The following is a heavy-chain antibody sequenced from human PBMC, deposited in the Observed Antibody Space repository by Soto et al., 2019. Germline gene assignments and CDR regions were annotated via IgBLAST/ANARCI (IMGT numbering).Heavy chain of an antibody. J-gene: IGHJ5*02. CDR3: VSGSGLNWFDP. V-gene: IGHV1-3*01. CDR2: INAGNGNT. D-gene: IGHD3-10*01. Sequence: QVQLVQSGAEVKKPGASVKVSCKASGYTFTSYAMPCVRQAPGQRLEWMGWINAGNGNTKYSQKFQGRVTITRDTSASTAYMELSSLRSEDTAVYYFVSGSGLNWFDPWGQGTLVTVSS. CDR1: GYTFTSYA.